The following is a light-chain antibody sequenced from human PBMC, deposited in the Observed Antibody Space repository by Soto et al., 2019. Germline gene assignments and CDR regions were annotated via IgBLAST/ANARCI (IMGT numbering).Light chain of an antibody. V-gene: IGKV1-5*03. CDR1: QSISSW. CDR2: QAS. CDR3: QHYNSFPWT. J-gene: IGKJ1*01. Sequence: DIQMTQSPSTLSASVGDRVIITCRASQSISSWLAWYQQKAGKAPKLLIYQASSVEGGVPSRFSGSGSGTEFTLTISSLQPYDLATYYCQHYNSFPWTFGQGTRVEFK.